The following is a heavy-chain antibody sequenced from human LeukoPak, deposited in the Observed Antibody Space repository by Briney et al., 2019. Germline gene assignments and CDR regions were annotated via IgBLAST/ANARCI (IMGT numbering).Heavy chain of an antibody. CDR2: IYYSGST. CDR3: ARVPRPVYSSGWYGWYFDL. CDR1: DGSISSYY. J-gene: IGHJ2*01. D-gene: IGHD6-19*01. V-gene: IGHV4-59*01. Sequence: KPSETLSLTCTVSDGSISSYYWSWIRQPPGKGLKWIGHIYYSGSTNYNPSLKSRVTISVDTSKNQFFLKLSSVTAADTAVYYCARVPRPVYSSGWYGWYFDLWGRGTLVTVSS.